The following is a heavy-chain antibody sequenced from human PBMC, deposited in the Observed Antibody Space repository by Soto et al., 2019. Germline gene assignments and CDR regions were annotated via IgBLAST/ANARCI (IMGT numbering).Heavy chain of an antibody. CDR1: GFTFSSYA. Sequence: GGSLRLSCSASGFTFSSYAMHWVRQAPGKGLEYVSAISSNGGSTYYADSVKGRFTISRDNSKNTLYLQMSSLRAEDTAVYYCVKATVSIAVAGPYYYYGMDVWGQGTTVTVSS. J-gene: IGHJ6*02. D-gene: IGHD6-19*01. V-gene: IGHV3-64D*06. CDR2: ISSNGGST. CDR3: VKATVSIAVAGPYYYYGMDV.